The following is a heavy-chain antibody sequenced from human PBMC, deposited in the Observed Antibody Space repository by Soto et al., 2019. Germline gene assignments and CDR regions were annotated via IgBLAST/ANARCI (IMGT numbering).Heavy chain of an antibody. CDR1: GYTFTSYG. CDR3: ARDHNFGRDH. Sequence: GASVKVSCKASGYTFTSYGISWVRQAPGQGLEWMGWISGDNDRTNYPQKLQGRVTMTTDTSTSTAYMELRSLRSDDTAVYYCARDHNFGRDHWGKGSLVTVCS. V-gene: IGHV1-18*01. CDR2: ISGDNDRT. D-gene: IGHD1-1*01. J-gene: IGHJ4*02.